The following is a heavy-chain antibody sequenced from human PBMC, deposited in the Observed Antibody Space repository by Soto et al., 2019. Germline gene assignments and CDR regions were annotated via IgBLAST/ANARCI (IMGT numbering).Heavy chain of an antibody. J-gene: IGHJ3*02. V-gene: IGHV3-30*18. Sequence: PGGSLRLSCAASGFTFSSYGMHWVRQAPGKGLEWVAVISYDGSNKYYADSVKGRFTISRDNSKNALYLQMNSLRAEDTAVYYCAKPRYSSGDAFDIWGQGTMVTV. CDR1: GFTFSSYG. D-gene: IGHD6-19*01. CDR2: ISYDGSNK. CDR3: AKPRYSSGDAFDI.